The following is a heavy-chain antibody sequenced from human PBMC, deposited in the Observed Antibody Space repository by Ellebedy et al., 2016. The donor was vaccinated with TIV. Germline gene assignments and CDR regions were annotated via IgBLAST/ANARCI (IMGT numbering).Heavy chain of an antibody. Sequence: SETLSLTCTVSGVSITNNYWSWIRRPQGKGLEWIGYVHDSGSTNYNSSLKSRVTMLVDTSRNQFSLRLKSVTAADTAVYYCARAFTERLGGLTTHWVLDYWGQGTQVTASS. CDR2: VHDSGST. CDR1: GVSITNNY. J-gene: IGHJ4*02. CDR3: ARAFTERLGGLTTHWVLDY. D-gene: IGHD4-11*01. V-gene: IGHV4-59*01.